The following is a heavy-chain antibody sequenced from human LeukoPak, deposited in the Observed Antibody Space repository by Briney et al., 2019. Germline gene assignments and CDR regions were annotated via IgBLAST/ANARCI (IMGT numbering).Heavy chain of an antibody. CDR2: IYTSGST. V-gene: IGHV4-4*07. CDR1: GGSTSSYY. CDR3: ARDEVPIGDNSHGDWSDP. Sequence: SETLSLTCTVSGGSTSSYYWSWIRQPAGKGLEWIGRIYTSGSTNYNPSLKSRVTISVDTSKNQFSLKLSSVTAADTAVYYCARDEVPIGDNSHGDWSDPWGQGTLVTVSS. D-gene: IGHD3-10*01. J-gene: IGHJ5*02.